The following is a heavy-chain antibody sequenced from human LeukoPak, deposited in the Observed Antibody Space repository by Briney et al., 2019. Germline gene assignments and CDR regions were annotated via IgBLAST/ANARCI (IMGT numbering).Heavy chain of an antibody. CDR2: IAGSGGST. CDR3: AKLDCSGSSCYQFDC. CDR1: GFTSSNYA. V-gene: IGHV3-23*01. Sequence: GGSLRLSCAASGFTSSNYAMSWVRQAPGKGLEWVSGIAGSGGSTFYADSVKGRFTISRDNSKNTLYLQMNSLRAEDTAVYYCAKLDCSGSSCYQFDCWGQGTLVTVSS. J-gene: IGHJ4*02. D-gene: IGHD2-15*01.